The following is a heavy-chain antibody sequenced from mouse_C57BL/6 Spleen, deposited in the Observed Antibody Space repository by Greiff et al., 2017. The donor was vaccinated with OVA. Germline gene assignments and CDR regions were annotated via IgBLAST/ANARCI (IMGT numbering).Heavy chain of an antibody. Sequence: QVQLQQPGAELVKPGASVKMSCKASGYTFTSYWITWVKQRPGQGLEWIGDIYPGSGSTNYNEKFKSKATLTVDTSSSTAYMQLSSLTSEETAVYYCAGWLLSNWYFDVWGTGTTVTVSS. V-gene: IGHV1-55*01. D-gene: IGHD2-3*01. CDR2: IYPGSGST. CDR1: GYTFTSYW. CDR3: AGWLLSNWYFDV. J-gene: IGHJ1*03.